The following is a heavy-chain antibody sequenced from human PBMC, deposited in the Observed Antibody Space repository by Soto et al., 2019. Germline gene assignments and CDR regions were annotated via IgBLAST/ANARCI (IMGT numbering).Heavy chain of an antibody. D-gene: IGHD6-13*01. CDR1: VYCFKSCG. J-gene: IGHJ4*02. CDR3: ARDVSSSWYVTPFDY. CDR2: ISAYNGNT. Sequence: VSCHACVYCFKSCGIIWVRQAAVQGLEGMGWISAYNGNTNYAQKLQGRVTMTTDTSTSTAYMELRSLRSDDTAVYYCARDVSSSWYVTPFDYWGQGTLVTVSS. V-gene: IGHV1-18*01.